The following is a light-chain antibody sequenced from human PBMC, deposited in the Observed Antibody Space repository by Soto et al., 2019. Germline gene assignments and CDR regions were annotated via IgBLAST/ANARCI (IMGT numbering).Light chain of an antibody. Sequence: EIVMTHSPATLSVSPGERATLSCRASQSISTELAWYQQRPGQPPRLLIYSASTRATGVPARFTGSGSGSEFTLTISGLQSEDFAVYFCQQGHNWPFTFGQGTRLEI. CDR1: QSISTE. CDR3: QQGHNWPFT. J-gene: IGKJ2*01. V-gene: IGKV3-15*01. CDR2: SAS.